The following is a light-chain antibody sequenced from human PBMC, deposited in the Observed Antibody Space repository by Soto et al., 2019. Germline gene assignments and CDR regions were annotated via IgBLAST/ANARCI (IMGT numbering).Light chain of an antibody. V-gene: IGKV1-9*01. CDR1: QGIGSY. CDR2: AAS. Sequence: DIQLTQSPSFLSASVGDRVSITCRASQGIGSYLAWYQQKPGKAPNLLIYAASTLQSGVPSRFSGSGSGTDFTLTISSLQPEDFATYYCQQYHSLPQITFGGGTKVEI. CDR3: QQYHSLPQIT. J-gene: IGKJ4*01.